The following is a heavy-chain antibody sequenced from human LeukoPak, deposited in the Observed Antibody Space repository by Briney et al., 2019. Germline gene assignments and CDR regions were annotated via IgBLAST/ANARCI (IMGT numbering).Heavy chain of an antibody. CDR2: ISGSGGST. J-gene: IGHJ4*02. CDR3: AKEGEVLRFLEWLLHYYFDY. D-gene: IGHD3-3*01. Sequence: GGSLRLSCAASGFTFSSYAMSWVRQAPGKGLEWVSAISGSGGSTHYADSVKGRFTISRDNSKNTLYLQMNSLRAEDTAVYYCAKEGEVLRFLEWLLHYYFDYWGQGTLVTVSS. CDR1: GFTFSSYA. V-gene: IGHV3-23*01.